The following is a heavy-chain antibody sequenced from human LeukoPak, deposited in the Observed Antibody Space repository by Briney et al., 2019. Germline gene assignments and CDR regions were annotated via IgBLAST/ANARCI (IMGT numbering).Heavy chain of an antibody. D-gene: IGHD2-15*01. CDR3: ATIYEGSSNRFDY. CDR1: GGSINTYY. V-gene: IGHV4-59*01. Sequence: PSETLSLTCTVSGGSINTYYWSWVRQPPGKGLEWIGYIYYGGSTTYNPSLKSRVTISVDTSKNQFSLKLSSVAAADTAVYYCATIYEGSSNRFDYWGQGTLVTVSS. J-gene: IGHJ4*02. CDR2: IYYGGST.